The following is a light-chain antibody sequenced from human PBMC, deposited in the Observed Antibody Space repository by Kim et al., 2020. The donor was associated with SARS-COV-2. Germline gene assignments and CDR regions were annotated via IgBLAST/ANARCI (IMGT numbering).Light chain of an antibody. CDR2: DVS. CDR3: SSYTSSRTWV. V-gene: IGLV2-14*01. CDR1: SSDVGGYNY. J-gene: IGLJ3*02. Sequence: QSALTQPASVSGSPGQSITISCTGISSDVGGYNYVSWYQQHPGKAPKLMVYDVSQRPSGVSNRFSGSKSGNTASLTISGLQAEDEADYHCSSYTSSRTWVFGGGTHLTVL.